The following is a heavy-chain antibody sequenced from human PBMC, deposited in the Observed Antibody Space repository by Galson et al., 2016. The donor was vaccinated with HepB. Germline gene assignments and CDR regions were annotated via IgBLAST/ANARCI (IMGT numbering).Heavy chain of an antibody. V-gene: IGHV4-4*02. CDR1: GGSISSNNW. CDR3: ATVPGWESGIYDH. D-gene: IGHD1-26*01. J-gene: IGHJ4*02. CDR2: IYRSGST. Sequence: SETLSLTCAVSGGSISSNNWWTWVRLPPEKGLEWIGEIYRSGSTNYSPSLKIRLTISLDPAKNHISLNLTSVTAADTAVYYCATVPGWESGIYDHWGQGTLVSVSS.